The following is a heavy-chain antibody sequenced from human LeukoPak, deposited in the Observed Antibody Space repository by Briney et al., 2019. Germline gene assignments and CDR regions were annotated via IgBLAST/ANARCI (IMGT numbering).Heavy chain of an antibody. CDR3: ARYHPWNYGSGSYYNVRYFDY. CDR2: KYYSGDT. V-gene: IGHV4-39*07. Sequence: SETLSHTCTVSGGSINSSDHYWAWIRQPPGKGLEWIGSKYYSGDTYYSLALKSRVTISVDTAKNQFSLKLSSVTAADTAVYYCARYHPWNYGSGSYYNVRYFDYWGQGTLVTVSS. D-gene: IGHD3-10*01. CDR1: GGSINSSDHY. J-gene: IGHJ4*02.